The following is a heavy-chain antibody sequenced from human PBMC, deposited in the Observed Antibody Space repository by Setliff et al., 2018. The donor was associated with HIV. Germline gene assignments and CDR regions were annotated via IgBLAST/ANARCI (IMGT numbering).Heavy chain of an antibody. CDR1: GDSVSSNTAS. Sequence: PSQTLSLTCAISGDSVSSNTASWNWVRQSPSRGLELLGRTYYRSKWYNDYAVSVKGRITINPDTSKNQFSLQLNSVTPEDTAVYYCSRGSYGSFLLWGQGTLVTVSS. CDR2: TYYRSKWYN. D-gene: IGHD2-2*01. CDR3: SRGSYGSFLL. J-gene: IGHJ4*02. V-gene: IGHV6-1*01.